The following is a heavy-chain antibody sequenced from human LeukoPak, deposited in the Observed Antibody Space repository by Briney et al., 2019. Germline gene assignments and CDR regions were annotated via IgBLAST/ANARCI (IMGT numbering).Heavy chain of an antibody. CDR2: ISPYNGRT. Sequence: GASVKVSCKASGYTFTNLGITWVRQAPGQGLEWMGWISPYNGRTNYAQKLQGRVTMTTDTSTSTAYVELSRLRSDDTAVYFCARSGWFGELSDYWGQGTLVTVSS. CDR3: ARSGWFGELSDY. D-gene: IGHD3-10*01. J-gene: IGHJ4*02. CDR1: GYTFTNLG. V-gene: IGHV1-18*01.